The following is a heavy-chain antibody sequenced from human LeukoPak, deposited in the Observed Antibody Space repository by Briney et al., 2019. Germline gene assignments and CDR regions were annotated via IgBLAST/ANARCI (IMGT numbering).Heavy chain of an antibody. CDR1: GYTFTSYD. V-gene: IGHV1-8*02. D-gene: IGHD1-26*01. Sequence: ASVKVSCKASGYTFTSYDINWVRQATGQGLEWMGWMNPNSGNTGYAQKLQGRVTMTTDTSTSTAYMELRSLRSDDTAVYYCARGIVGATFTFDYWGQGTLVTVSS. CDR3: ARGIVGATFTFDY. J-gene: IGHJ4*02. CDR2: MNPNSGNT.